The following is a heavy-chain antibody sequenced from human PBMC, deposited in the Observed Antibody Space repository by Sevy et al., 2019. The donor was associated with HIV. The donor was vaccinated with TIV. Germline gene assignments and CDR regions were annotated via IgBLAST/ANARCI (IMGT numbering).Heavy chain of an antibody. CDR2: LSFACGKI. Sequence: QLGGSLRLSCAASGFTFSKYSMSWIRQTPGKRLEWVSTLSFACGKINYADSVKGRFTISRDDSRNTFYLQMNSLRAEDTAIYYCAREGCTKPHDYWGQGTVVTVSS. CDR1: GFTFSKYS. D-gene: IGHD2-8*01. V-gene: IGHV3-23*01. J-gene: IGHJ4*02. CDR3: AREGCTKPHDY.